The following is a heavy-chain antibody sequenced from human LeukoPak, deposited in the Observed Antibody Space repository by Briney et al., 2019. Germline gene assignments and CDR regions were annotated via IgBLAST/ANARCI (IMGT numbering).Heavy chain of an antibody. D-gene: IGHD2-15*01. CDR3: ARGCSGGSCYEPKFDP. J-gene: IGHJ5*02. V-gene: IGHV3-21*01. Sequence: GGSLRLSCAASGFTFSSYTMKWVRQAPGKGLESVSSISSSSSYIYYADSVKGRFTISRDNAKNSLYLQMNSLRAEDTAVYYCARGCSGGSCYEPKFDPWGQGTLVTVSS. CDR1: GFTFSSYT. CDR2: ISSSSSYI.